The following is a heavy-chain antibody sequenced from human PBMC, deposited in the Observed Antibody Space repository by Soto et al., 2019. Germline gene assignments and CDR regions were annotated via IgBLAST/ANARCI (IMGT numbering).Heavy chain of an antibody. CDR2: IYHSGST. J-gene: IGHJ6*02. V-gene: IGHV4-4*02. D-gene: IGHD4-17*01. CDR3: ARGVTTVITDYYGMDV. CDR1: CGSISSSNW. Sequence: SETLSLTSAVSCGSISSSNWWSGVRQPPGKGLEGIGEIYHSGSTNYNPSLKSRVTISVDKSKNQFSLKLSSVTAADTAVYYCARGVTTVITDYYGMDVWGQGTTVT.